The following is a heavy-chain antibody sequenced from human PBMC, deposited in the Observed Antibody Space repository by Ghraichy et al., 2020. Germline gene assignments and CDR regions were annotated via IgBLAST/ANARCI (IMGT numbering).Heavy chain of an antibody. CDR2: IRSKTNKYAT. Sequence: GGLRLSCAASGFTFSDSAMYWVRKASGKGLEWVGRIRSKTNKYATAYGASVEGRFTISRDDSKNMAYLQMNSLKTEDTAIYYCTRVSPARGSYHDALDIWGQGTMLTVSS. CDR1: GFTFSDSA. V-gene: IGHV3-73*01. CDR3: TRVSPARGSYHDALDI. J-gene: IGHJ3*02. D-gene: IGHD1-26*01.